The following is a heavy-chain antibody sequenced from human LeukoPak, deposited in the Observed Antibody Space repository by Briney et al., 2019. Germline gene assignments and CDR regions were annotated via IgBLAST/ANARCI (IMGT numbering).Heavy chain of an antibody. CDR2: IIPIFDTA. V-gene: IGHV1-69*06. J-gene: IGHJ6*03. CDR1: GGTFSSYA. D-gene: IGHD2-2*01. Sequence: ASVKVSCKASGGTFSSYAISWVRQAPGQGLEWMGGIIPIFDTANYAQKFQGRVTITADKSTSTAYMELSSLRSEDTAVYYCARGTCSSTSCARGYYYYYMDVWGKGTTVTVSS. CDR3: ARGTCSSTSCARGYYYYYMDV.